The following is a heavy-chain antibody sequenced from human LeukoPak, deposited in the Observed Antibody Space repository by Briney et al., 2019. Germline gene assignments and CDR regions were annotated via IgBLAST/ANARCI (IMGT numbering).Heavy chain of an antibody. J-gene: IGHJ4*02. CDR1: GFTFSSYA. D-gene: IGHD6-19*01. Sequence: GGSLRLSCSASGFTFSSYAMHWVRQAPGKGLKSVSAISSNGGITYYADSVKGRFTISRDNSKNTPYLQMSSLRAEDTAVYYCVKAGSGWFTFDYWGQGTLVTVSS. V-gene: IGHV3-64D*06. CDR3: VKAGSGWFTFDY. CDR2: ISSNGGIT.